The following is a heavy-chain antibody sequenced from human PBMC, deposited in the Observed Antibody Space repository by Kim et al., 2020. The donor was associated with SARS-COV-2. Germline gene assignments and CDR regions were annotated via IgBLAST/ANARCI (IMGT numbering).Heavy chain of an antibody. CDR1: GGSISSYY. CDR3: AREVVVVTAASTGDWFDP. D-gene: IGHD2-2*01. V-gene: IGHV4-4*07. Sequence: SETLSLTCTVSGGSISSYYWSWIRQPAGKGLEWIGRIYTSGSTNYNPSLKSRVTMSVDTSKNQFSLKLSSVTAADTAVYYCAREVVVVTAASTGDWFDPWGQGTLVTVSS. CDR2: IYTSGST. J-gene: IGHJ5*02.